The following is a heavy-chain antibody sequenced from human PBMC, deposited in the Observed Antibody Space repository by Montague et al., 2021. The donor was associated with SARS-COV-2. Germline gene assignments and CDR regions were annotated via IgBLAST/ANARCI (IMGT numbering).Heavy chain of an antibody. CDR2: TYYRSKWYN. J-gene: IGHJ5*02. CDR1: GDSVSSNSAT. V-gene: IGHV6-1*01. D-gene: IGHD3-10*01. CDR3: TGGREGNYNVMDA. Sequence: CAISGDSVSSNSATWNWVRQSPSRGLEWLGRTYYRSKWYNDYAVSVRGRVTINPDTSKNQFSLQLNSVTPEDTAIYYCTGGREGNYNVMDAWGQGTLVTVSS.